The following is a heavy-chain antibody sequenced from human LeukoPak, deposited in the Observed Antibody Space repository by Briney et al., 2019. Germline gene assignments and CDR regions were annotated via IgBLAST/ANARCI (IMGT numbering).Heavy chain of an antibody. V-gene: IGHV1-18*01. J-gene: IGHJ3*02. CDR2: ISAYNGNT. CDR3: ARDWVLPGALPNDAFDI. Sequence: GASVKVSCEASGYTFTSYGISWVRQAPGQGLEWMGWISAYNGNTNYAQKLQGRVTMTTDTSTSTAYMELRSLRSDDTAVYYCARDWVLPGALPNDAFDIWGQGTMVTVSS. CDR1: GYTFTSYG. D-gene: IGHD3-16*01.